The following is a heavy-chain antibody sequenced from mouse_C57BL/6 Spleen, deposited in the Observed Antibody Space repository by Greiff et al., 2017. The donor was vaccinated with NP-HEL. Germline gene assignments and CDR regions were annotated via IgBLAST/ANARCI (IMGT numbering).Heavy chain of an antibody. D-gene: IGHD1-1*01. Sequence: EVKLMESGGGLVKPGGSLKLSCAASGFTFSSYAMSWVRQTPEKRLEWVATISDGGSYTYYPDNVKGRFTISRDNAKNNLYLQMSHLKSEDTAMYYCARDITTVAVFDYWGQGTTLTVSS. J-gene: IGHJ2*01. CDR1: GFTFSSYA. CDR3: ARDITTVAVFDY. CDR2: ISDGGSYT. V-gene: IGHV5-4*01.